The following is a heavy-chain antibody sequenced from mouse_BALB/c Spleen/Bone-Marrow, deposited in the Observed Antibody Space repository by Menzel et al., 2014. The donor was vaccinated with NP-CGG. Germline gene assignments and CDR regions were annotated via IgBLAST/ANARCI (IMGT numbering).Heavy chain of an antibody. J-gene: IGHJ3*01. V-gene: IGHV1-37*01. CDR3: AREGDYDYAWFAY. Sequence: EVQLQQSGPEVVKPGASIKMSCKASGYSFTGYTMNWVKQSHGKNLEWIGLINPYNGGTHYNQKFKGKATLTVDKSSSTAYMELLSLTSEDSAVYYCAREGDYDYAWFAYWGQGTLITGSA. CDR2: INPYNGGT. CDR1: GYSFTGYT. D-gene: IGHD2-4*01.